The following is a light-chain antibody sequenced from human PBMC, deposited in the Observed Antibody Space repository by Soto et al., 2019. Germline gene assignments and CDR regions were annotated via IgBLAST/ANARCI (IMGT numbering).Light chain of an antibody. Sequence: QSVLTQPASVSGSPGQSITISCTGTSSDVGSYNLVSWYQQHPGKAPKLMIYEVSKRPSGVSNRFSGSKSSNTASLTISGLQAEDEADYYCCSYAGSSSVFGTGTKLTVL. J-gene: IGLJ1*01. CDR3: CSYAGSSSV. V-gene: IGLV2-23*02. CDR2: EVS. CDR1: SSDVGSYNL.